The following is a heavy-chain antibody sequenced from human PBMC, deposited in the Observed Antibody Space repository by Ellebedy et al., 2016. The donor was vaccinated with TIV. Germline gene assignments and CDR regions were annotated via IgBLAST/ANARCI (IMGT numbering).Heavy chain of an antibody. CDR1: GGTFNSYA. D-gene: IGHD3-22*01. CDR2: IIPISGTA. V-gene: IGHV1-69*13. J-gene: IGHJ4*02. Sequence: SVKVSCXASGGTFNSYAISWVRQAPGQGLEWMGGIIPISGTANYAQKFQGRVTITADESTRTAYMDLSSLRSEDTAVYYCARGGFDSSGYYYILDYWGQGTLVTVSS. CDR3: ARGGFDSSGYYYILDY.